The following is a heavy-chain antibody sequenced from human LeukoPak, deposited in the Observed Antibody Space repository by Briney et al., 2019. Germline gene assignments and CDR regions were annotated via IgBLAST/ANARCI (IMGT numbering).Heavy chain of an antibody. V-gene: IGHV4-39*01. CDR3: ARVFPDG. D-gene: IGHD3-10*01. CDR2: IYYSGST. CDR1: GGSISSSSYY. Sequence: SETLSLTCTVSGGSISSSSYYWGWIRQPPGKGLEWIGSIYYSGSTYYNPSLKSRVTISVDTSKNQFSVKLSSVAAADTAVYYCARVFPDGWGQGTLVTVSS. J-gene: IGHJ4*02.